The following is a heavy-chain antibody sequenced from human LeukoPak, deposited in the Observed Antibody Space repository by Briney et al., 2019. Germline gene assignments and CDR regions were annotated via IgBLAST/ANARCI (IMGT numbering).Heavy chain of an antibody. D-gene: IGHD2-15*01. CDR1: GFTFSSYS. V-gene: IGHV3-21*01. J-gene: IGHJ4*02. Sequence: GGSLRLSCAASGFTFSSYSMNWVRQAPGKGLEWVSSISSSSSYIYYADSVKGRFTISRDNSKNTLYLQMNSLRAEDTAVYYCARAKSTSGLVVVVAATLLFDYWGQGTLVTVSS. CDR3: ARAKSTSGLVVVVAATLLFDY. CDR2: ISSSSSYI.